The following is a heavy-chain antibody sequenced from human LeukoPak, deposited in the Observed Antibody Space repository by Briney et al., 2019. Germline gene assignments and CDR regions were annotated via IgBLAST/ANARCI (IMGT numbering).Heavy chain of an antibody. CDR2: IYYSGST. J-gene: IGHJ3*02. V-gene: IGHV4-39*07. Sequence: PSETLSLTCTVSGGSISSSSYYWGWIRQPPGKGLEWIGSIYYSGSTYYNPSLKSRVTISVDTSKNQFSLKLSSVTAADTAVYYCARGGSGPVDIRGQGTMVTVSS. CDR3: ARGGSGPVDI. CDR1: GGSISSSSYY. D-gene: IGHD3-10*01.